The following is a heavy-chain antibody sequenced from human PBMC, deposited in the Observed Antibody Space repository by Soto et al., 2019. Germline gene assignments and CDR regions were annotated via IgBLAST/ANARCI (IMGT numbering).Heavy chain of an antibody. D-gene: IGHD6-19*01. CDR3: ARDETYTAGWYFEH. Sequence: QVQLVQSGAEVKKRGASVKVSCKASGYMFNSYGMSWLRQAPGQGLEWRGWISGYNGKTDLAQKFQGRVTMTTEASTSTVYMELTSLRFDDTALYYGARDETYTAGWYFEHLGQGTLVTVPS. V-gene: IGHV1-18*01. J-gene: IGHJ4*02. CDR2: ISGYNGKT. CDR1: GYMFNSYG.